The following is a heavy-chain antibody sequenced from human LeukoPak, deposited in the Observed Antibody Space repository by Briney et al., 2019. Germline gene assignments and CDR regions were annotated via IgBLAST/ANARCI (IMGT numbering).Heavy chain of an antibody. Sequence: PGGSLRLSCAASGFTVSTNYMSWVRQAPGKGLEWVAFIRYDGSNKYYADSVKGRFTISRDNSKNTLYLQMNSLRAEDTAVYYCAKDREGFRHAFDIWGQGTMVTVSS. V-gene: IGHV3-30*02. CDR1: GFTVSTNY. J-gene: IGHJ3*02. CDR3: AKDREGFRHAFDI. CDR2: IRYDGSNK. D-gene: IGHD3-3*01.